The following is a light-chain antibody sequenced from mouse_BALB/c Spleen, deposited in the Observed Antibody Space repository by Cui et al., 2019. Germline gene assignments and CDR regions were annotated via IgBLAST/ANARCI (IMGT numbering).Light chain of an antibody. CDR1: SSVSSSY. J-gene: IGKJ2*01. CDR3: HQYHRSPYT. Sequence: QIVLTQSSAIMSASLGERVTMTCTASSSVSSSYLHWYQHKPGSSPKLWIYSTSNLASRVPARFSGSGSVTSYSLTISSMEAEDAATYYCHQYHRSPYTFGGGTKLEIK. CDR2: STS. V-gene: IGKV4-74*01.